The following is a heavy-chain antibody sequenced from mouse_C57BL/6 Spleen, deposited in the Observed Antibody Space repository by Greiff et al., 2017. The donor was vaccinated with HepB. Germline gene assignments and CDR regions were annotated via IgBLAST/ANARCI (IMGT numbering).Heavy chain of an antibody. V-gene: IGHV1-80*01. CDR3: ARYPLGQHWYFDV. CDR2: IYPGDGDT. J-gene: IGHJ1*03. CDR1: GYAFSSYW. Sequence: LVESGASVKISCKASGYAFSSYWMNWVKQRPGKGLEWIGQIYPGDGDTNYNGKFKGKATLTADKSSSTAYMQLSSLTSEDSAVYFCARYPLGQHWYFDVWGTGTTVTVSS. D-gene: IGHD3-3*01.